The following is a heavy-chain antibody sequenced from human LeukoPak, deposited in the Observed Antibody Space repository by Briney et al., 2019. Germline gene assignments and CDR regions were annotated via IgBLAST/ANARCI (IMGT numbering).Heavy chain of an antibody. Sequence: GRSLRLSCAASGFTFSSYGMHWVRQAPGKGLEWVAVISYHGSNKYYADSVKGRFTISRDNSKNTLYLQMNSLRAEDTAVYYCAKDGYCSSTSCYAGGNYYYYYGMDVWGQGTTVTVSS. CDR3: AKDGYCSSTSCYAGGNYYYYYGMDV. CDR1: GFTFSSYG. D-gene: IGHD2-2*03. CDR2: ISYHGSNK. J-gene: IGHJ6*02. V-gene: IGHV3-30*18.